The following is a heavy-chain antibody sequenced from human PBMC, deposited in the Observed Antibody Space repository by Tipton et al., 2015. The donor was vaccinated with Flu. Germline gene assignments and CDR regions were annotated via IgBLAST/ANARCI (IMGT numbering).Heavy chain of an antibody. D-gene: IGHD2-2*01. CDR1: GGSFSGYY. V-gene: IGHV4-34*01. Sequence: TLSLTCAVYGGSFSGYYWSWIRQPPGKGLEWIGSIYYSGSTYYNPSLKSRVTISVDTSKNQFSLKLSSVTAADTAVYYCASGIVVVPAAIWYFDLWGRGTLVTVSS. CDR3: ASGIVVVPAAIWYFDL. J-gene: IGHJ2*01. CDR2: IYYSGST.